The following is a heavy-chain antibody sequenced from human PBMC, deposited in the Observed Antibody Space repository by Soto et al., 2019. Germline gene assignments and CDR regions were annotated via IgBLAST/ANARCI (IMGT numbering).Heavy chain of an antibody. CDR2: ISSSGSTI. V-gene: IGHV3-48*03. CDR3: AREAPVEGVPYYFDY. Sequence: EVQLVESGGGLVQPGGSLRLSCAASGFTFSSYEMNWVRHAPGKGLEWVSYISSSGSTIYYADSVKGRFTIARDNAKNLLYLQMNSLRAEDTAVYYCAREAPVEGVPYYFDYWGQGTLVTVSS. CDR1: GFTFSSYE. D-gene: IGHD2-8*01. J-gene: IGHJ4*02.